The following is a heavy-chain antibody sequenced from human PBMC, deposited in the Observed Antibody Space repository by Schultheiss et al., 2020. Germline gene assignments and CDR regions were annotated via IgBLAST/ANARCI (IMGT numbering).Heavy chain of an antibody. V-gene: IGHV4-34*01. CDR2: IYYSGST. CDR3: ARTVGYSYACYSYYGMYV. J-gene: IGHJ6*02. CDR1: GGSFSGYY. Sequence: SETLSLTCAVYGGSFSGYYWSWIRQPPGKGLEWIGYIYYSGSTYYNPSLKSRVTISVDTSKNQFSLKLSSVTAADTAVYYCARTVGYSYACYSYYGMYVWGQGTTVTVSS. D-gene: IGHD5-18*01.